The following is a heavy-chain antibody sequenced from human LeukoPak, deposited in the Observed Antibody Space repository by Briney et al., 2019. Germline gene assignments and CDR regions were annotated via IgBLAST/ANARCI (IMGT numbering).Heavy chain of an antibody. CDR1: GFTFSSYS. V-gene: IGHV3-21*01. CDR2: ISSSSIYI. J-gene: IGHJ3*02. CDR3: ARGYTNYGYAFDI. D-gene: IGHD4-11*01. Sequence: GGSLRLSCAASGFTFSSYSMNWVRQAPGKGLEWVSSISSSSIYIYYADSVKGRFTISRDNARNSLYLQMNSLRAEDTAVYYCARGYTNYGYAFDIWGQGTMVAVSS.